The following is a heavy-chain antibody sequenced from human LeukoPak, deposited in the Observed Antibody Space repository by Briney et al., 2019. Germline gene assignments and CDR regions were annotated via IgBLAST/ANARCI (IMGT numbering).Heavy chain of an antibody. D-gene: IGHD2-2*01. V-gene: IGHV4-39*07. CDR2: INHSGST. Sequence: SETLSLTCTVSGGSISSGDYYWSWIRQPPGKGLEWIGEINHSGSTNYNPSLKSRVTISVDTSKNQFSLKLSSVTAADTAVYYCARGRSVPAAARKYYYYYMDVWGKGTTVTVSS. J-gene: IGHJ6*03. CDR3: ARGRSVPAAARKYYYYYMDV. CDR1: GGSISSGDYY.